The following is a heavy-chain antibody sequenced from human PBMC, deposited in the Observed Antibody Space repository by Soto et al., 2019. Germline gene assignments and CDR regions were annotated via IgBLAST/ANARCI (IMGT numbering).Heavy chain of an antibody. V-gene: IGHV3-21*06. D-gene: IGHD4-17*01. CDR3: ATIGDRAGFHI. J-gene: IGHJ3*02. CDR2: ISASGHQI. CDR1: AFSFNAYN. Sequence: EVQLVESGGGLVMPEESLRLSCAASAFSFNAYNMKWVRQAPGKGLEWVSSISASGHQIFYADSVLGRFTIFRDNSRNSLSLQMNSLRAEDAAVYHCATIGDRAGFHIWGHGTRVTVSS.